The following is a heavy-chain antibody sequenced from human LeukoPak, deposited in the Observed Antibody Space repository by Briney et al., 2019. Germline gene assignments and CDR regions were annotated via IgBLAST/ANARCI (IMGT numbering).Heavy chain of an antibody. Sequence: PGGSLRLSCVASGFTFSSYAMNWVRQAPGKGLEWVSVVYTGGNTYYADSVKGRFTISRDNPKNTVYLQVNSLRAEDTAVYYCARDPYGTGAFDYWGQGTQVTVSS. V-gene: IGHV3-66*01. CDR2: VYTGGNT. D-gene: IGHD1-1*01. J-gene: IGHJ4*02. CDR3: ARDPYGTGAFDY. CDR1: GFTFSSYA.